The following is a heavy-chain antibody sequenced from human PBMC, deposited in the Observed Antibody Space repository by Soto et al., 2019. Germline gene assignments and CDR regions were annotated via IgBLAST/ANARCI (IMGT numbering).Heavy chain of an antibody. CDR1: GYTFTDYY. V-gene: IGHV1-2*02. CDR2: INPNSGGT. D-gene: IGHD6-19*01. Sequence: QVQLVQSGAEVKKPGASVKVSCKASGYTFTDYYMHWVRQAPGRGLEWMGWINPNSGGTNYAQKFQGRVTMTRDTSISTAYMELNRLRSDDTAVYYCARDQSPSSGWPGMDVWGQGTTVTVSS. CDR3: ARDQSPSSGWPGMDV. J-gene: IGHJ6*02.